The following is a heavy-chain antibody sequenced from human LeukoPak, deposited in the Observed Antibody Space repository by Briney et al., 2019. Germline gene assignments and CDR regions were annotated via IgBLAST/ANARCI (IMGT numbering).Heavy chain of an antibody. CDR3: ARDSCKTRLGY. V-gene: IGHV1-2*02. CDR1: DYTFTGFY. J-gene: IGHJ4*02. Sequence: GASVKLSCKASDYTFTGFYMHLARQAPGQGLEWMGWINPNSGGTNYAQKFQGRVTMTRDTSISTAYMELSRLRSDDTAVYYCARDSCKTRLGYWGQGTLVTVSS. D-gene: IGHD2/OR15-2a*01. CDR2: INPNSGGT.